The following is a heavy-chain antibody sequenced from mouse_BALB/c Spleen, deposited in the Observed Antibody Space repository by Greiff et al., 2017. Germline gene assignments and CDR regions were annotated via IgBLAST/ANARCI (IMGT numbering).Heavy chain of an antibody. Sequence: EVQLQQSGPELVKPGASVKMSCKASGYTFTSYVMHWVKQKPGQGLEWIGYINPYNDGTKYNEKFKGKATLTSDKSSSTAYMELSSLTSEDSAVYYCARADLLWKGGFAYWGQGTLVTVSA. V-gene: IGHV1-14*01. CDR3: ARADLLWKGGFAY. J-gene: IGHJ3*01. CDR2: INPYNDGT. CDR1: GYTFTSYV. D-gene: IGHD2-1*01.